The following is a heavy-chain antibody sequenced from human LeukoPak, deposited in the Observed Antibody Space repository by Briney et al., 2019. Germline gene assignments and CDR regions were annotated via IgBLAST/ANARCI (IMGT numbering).Heavy chain of an antibody. V-gene: IGHV3-23*01. D-gene: IGHD3-10*01. Sequence: GGSLRLSCAVSGITLSNYGMSWVRQAPGKGLEWVAGISDSGRSTNYADSVKGRFTISRDNPKNTLYLQMNSLRAEDTAVYYCAKDLVLYYGSGSYLRYFDYWGQGTLVTVSP. CDR3: AKDLVLYYGSGSYLRYFDY. CDR2: ISDSGRST. J-gene: IGHJ4*02. CDR1: GITLSNYG.